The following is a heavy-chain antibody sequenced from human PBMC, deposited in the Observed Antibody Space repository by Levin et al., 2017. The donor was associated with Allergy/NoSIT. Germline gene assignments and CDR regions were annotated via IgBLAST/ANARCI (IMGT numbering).Heavy chain of an antibody. V-gene: IGHV3-64*01. CDR2: ISSNGDST. CDR1: GFTFSTYV. D-gene: IGHD2-15*01. J-gene: IGHJ6*03. CDR3: ARDFFGPSKYCSGGSCYDGYYYYMDV. Sequence: GESLKISCAASGFTFSTYVMHWVRQAPGKGLEYVSAISSNGDSTYYANSVKGRFTISRDNSKNTLYLQMGSLRAEDMAVYYCARDFFGPSKYCSGGSCYDGYYYYMDVWGKGTTVTVSS.